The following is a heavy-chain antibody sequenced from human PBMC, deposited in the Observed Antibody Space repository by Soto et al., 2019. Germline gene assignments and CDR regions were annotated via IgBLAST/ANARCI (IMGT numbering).Heavy chain of an antibody. J-gene: IGHJ4*02. CDR2: IYPGDSDT. Sequence: GESLKISCKGSGYSFTSYWIGWVRQMPGKGLEWMGIIYPGDSDTRYSPSFQGRVTISVDKSTSTASLQWHSLEASDTAMYYCARLDYGSGTPHFDVWGQGTQVTVSS. CDR3: ARLDYGSGTPHFDV. D-gene: IGHD3-10*01. CDR1: GYSFTSYW. V-gene: IGHV5-51*01.